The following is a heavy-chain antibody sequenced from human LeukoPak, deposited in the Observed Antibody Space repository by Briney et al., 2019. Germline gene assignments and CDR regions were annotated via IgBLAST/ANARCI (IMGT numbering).Heavy chain of an antibody. CDR3: AKVEYSYCSGGSCQWFDP. Sequence: RAGGSLRLSCAASGFTFSSYAMLWVRQAPGKGLEWVAVISYDGSNKYYADSVKGRFTISRDNSKNTLYLQMNSLRAEDTAVYYCAKVEYSYCSGGSCQWFDPWGQGTLVTVSS. J-gene: IGHJ5*02. D-gene: IGHD2-15*01. CDR2: ISYDGSNK. V-gene: IGHV3-30*04. CDR1: GFTFSSYA.